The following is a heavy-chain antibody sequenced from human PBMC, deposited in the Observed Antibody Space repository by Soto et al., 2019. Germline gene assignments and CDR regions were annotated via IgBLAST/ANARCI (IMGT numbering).Heavy chain of an antibody. CDR1: GGTFSSYA. D-gene: IGHD3-3*01. J-gene: IGHJ5*02. Sequence: PGPQVKVSCKASGGTFSSYAISWVRQAPGQGLEWMGGIIPIFGTANYAQKFQGRVTITADESTSTAYMELSSLRSEDTAVYYCAKQLGGLASYYDFWSGYSGWFDPWGQGTLVTV. CDR2: IIPIFGTA. CDR3: AKQLGGLASYYDFWSGYSGWFDP. V-gene: IGHV1-69*13.